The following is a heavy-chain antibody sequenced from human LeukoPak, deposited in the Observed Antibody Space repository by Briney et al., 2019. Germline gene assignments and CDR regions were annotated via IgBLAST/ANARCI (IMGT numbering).Heavy chain of an antibody. D-gene: IGHD3-22*01. CDR3: ARGAYCYDSSGFAHWFDP. CDR1: GGSISSYY. J-gene: IGHJ5*02. V-gene: IGHV4-59*01. CDR2: IYYSGST. Sequence: SETLSLTCTVSGGSISSYYWSWIRQPPGKGLEWIGYIYYSGSTNYNPSLKSRVTISVDTSKNQFSLKLSSVTAADTAVYYCARGAYCYDSSGFAHWFDPWGQGTLVTVSS.